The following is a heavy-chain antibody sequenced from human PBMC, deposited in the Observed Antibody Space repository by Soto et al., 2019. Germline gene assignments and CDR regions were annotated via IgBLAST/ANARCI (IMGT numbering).Heavy chain of an antibody. CDR1: GGSISSTNW. V-gene: IGHV4-4*02. J-gene: IGHJ4*02. D-gene: IGHD6-19*01. Sequence: QVQLQESGPGLVKPSGTLSLTCAVSGGSISSTNWWNWVRQPPGKGLEWIGEIDRSGSTNYNPSLKSRVTMSVDKPKNQFSLKLSSVTAADTAVYYCVRDSGNGWKDYWGQGTLVTVSS. CDR2: IDRSGST. CDR3: VRDSGNGWKDY.